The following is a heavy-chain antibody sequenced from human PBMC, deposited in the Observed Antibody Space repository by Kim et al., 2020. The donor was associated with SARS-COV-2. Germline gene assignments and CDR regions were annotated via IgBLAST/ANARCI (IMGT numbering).Heavy chain of an antibody. CDR1: GGSISSSSYY. V-gene: IGHV4-39*01. CDR3: ARSLAPRAPRSGMDV. J-gene: IGHJ6*02. Sequence: SETLSLTCTVSGGSISSSSYYLGWIRQPPGKGLEWIGSIYYSGSTYYNPSLKSRVTISVDTSKNQFSLKLSSVTAADTAVYYCARSLAPRAPRSGMDVWGQGTTVTVSS. CDR2: IYYSGST.